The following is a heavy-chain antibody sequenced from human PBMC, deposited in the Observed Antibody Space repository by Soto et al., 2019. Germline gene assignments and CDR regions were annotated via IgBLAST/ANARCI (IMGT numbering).Heavy chain of an antibody. CDR1: GGSFNGYY. Sequence: QVQLQQWGAGLLKLSETLSLTCAVYGGSFNGYYWSWIRQPPGKGLEWIGEINHSGNTNYNPSLKSRVTISVDMSKNQFSLKLSSVTAADTAVYYCARGRKQLVLAYYDYYGMDVWGQGPTVTVSS. CDR2: INHSGNT. CDR3: ARGRKQLVLAYYDYYGMDV. J-gene: IGHJ6*02. V-gene: IGHV4-34*01. D-gene: IGHD6-13*01.